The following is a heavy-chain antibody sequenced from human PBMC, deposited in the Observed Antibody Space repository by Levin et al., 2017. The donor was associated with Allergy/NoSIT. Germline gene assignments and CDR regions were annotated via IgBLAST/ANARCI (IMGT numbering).Heavy chain of an antibody. CDR3: TRDIGHHYDQFDY. D-gene: IGHD3-22*01. CDR1: GFTFSSYS. V-gene: IGHV3-48*01. CDR2: ISIAGITT. J-gene: IGHJ4*02. Sequence: SGGSLRLSCVASGFTFSSYSLNWVRQAPGKGLEWVSYISIAGITTYYADSVKGRFTIFRDDGKNSLYLQMNSLRAEDTAVYYCTRDIGHHYDQFDYWGQGTLVTVSS.